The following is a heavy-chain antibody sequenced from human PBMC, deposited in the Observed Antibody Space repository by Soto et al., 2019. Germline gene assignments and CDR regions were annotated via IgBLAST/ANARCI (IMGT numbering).Heavy chain of an antibody. Sequence: ASVKVSCKGSGGTFSSYAISWVRQAPGQGLEWMGGIIPIFGTANYAQKFQGRVTITADESTSTAYMELSRLRSEDTAVYYCARGAPLSIAVAGDYYYGMDVWGQGTTVTVSS. CDR3: ARGAPLSIAVAGDYYYGMDV. D-gene: IGHD6-19*01. J-gene: IGHJ6*02. CDR2: IIPIFGTA. CDR1: GGTFSSYA. V-gene: IGHV1-69*13.